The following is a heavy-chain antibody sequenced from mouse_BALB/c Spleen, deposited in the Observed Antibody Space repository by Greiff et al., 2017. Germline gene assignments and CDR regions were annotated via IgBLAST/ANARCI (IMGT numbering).Heavy chain of an antibody. J-gene: IGHJ3*01. D-gene: IGHD3-2*01. CDR1: GFTFSDYY. CDR3: ARGGGLDSSGFFAY. Sequence: EVQLVESGGGLVKPGGSLKLSCAASGFTFSDYYMYWVRQTPEKRLEWVATISDGGSYTYYPDSVKGRFTISRDNAKNNLYLQMSSLKSEDTAMYYCARGGGLDSSGFFAYWGQGTLVTVSA. V-gene: IGHV5-4*02. CDR2: ISDGGSYT.